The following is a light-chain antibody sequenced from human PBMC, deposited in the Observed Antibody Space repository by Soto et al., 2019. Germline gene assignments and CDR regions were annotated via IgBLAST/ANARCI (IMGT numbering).Light chain of an antibody. CDR3: SSYPSSSSLV. CDR1: SSDVGGYNY. V-gene: IGLV2-14*01. CDR2: DVS. J-gene: IGLJ2*01. Sequence: QSVLTQPASVSGSPGQSITISCTGTSSDVGGYNYVSWYQQHPGKAPKLMIYDVSNRPSGVSNRFSGSKSGSTASLTISGLQAEDEADYYCSSYPSSSSLVFGGGTKLTVL.